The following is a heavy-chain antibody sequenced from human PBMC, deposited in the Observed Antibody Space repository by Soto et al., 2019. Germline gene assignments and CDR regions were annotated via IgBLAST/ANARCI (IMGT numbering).Heavy chain of an antibody. CDR3: ARDQTTNWNYLYYFDY. D-gene: IGHD1-7*01. CDR1: GGTFSSYA. CDR2: IIPIFGTA. V-gene: IGHV1-69*05. Sequence: SVKVSCKASGGTFSSYAISWVRQAPGQGLEWMGGIIPIFGTANYAQKFQGRVTITTDASTSTAYMELSSLRSDDTAVYYCARDQTTNWNYLYYFDYWGQGTLVTVSS. J-gene: IGHJ4*02.